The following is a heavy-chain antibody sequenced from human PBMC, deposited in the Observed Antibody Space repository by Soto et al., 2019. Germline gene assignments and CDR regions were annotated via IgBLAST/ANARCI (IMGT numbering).Heavy chain of an antibody. CDR3: ARPRGPRGYDLIDY. J-gene: IGHJ4*02. CDR1: GFDLNYYS. Sequence: EVLLVESGGDLVRPGGSLRLSCAASGFDLNYYSMNWVRQAPAKGLEWVSSISPRSDDIYYADSVKGRFTISRDNAKNSVYLQMNSLRDEDTAVYYCARPRGPRGYDLIDYWGQGTLVIVSS. CDR2: ISPRSDDI. V-gene: IGHV3-21*01. D-gene: IGHD5-12*01.